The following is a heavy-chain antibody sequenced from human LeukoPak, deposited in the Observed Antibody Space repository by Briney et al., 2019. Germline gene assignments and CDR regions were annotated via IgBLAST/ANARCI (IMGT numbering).Heavy chain of an antibody. CDR3: ARDGRGYSYGLNY. CDR2: IIPIFGTA. D-gene: IGHD5-18*01. J-gene: IGHJ4*02. Sequence: SVKVSCKASGGTFSSYAISWVRQAPGQGLEWMGGIIPIFGTANYAQKFQGRVTITTDESTSTAYMELSSLRSGDTAVYYCARDGRGYSYGLNYWGQGTLVTVSS. V-gene: IGHV1-69*05. CDR1: GGTFSSYA.